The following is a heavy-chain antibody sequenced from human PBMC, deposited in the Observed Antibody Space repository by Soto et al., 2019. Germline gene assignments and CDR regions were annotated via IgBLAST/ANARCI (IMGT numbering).Heavy chain of an antibody. J-gene: IGHJ4*02. V-gene: IGHV3-7*04. Sequence: PGGSLRLSCVTSGVTVSSNYMSWVRQAPGKGLEWVANIKEDGSEKYYVDSVKGRFTISRDNAKNSLYLQMNSLRVEDTAVYYCARATGADKEDYWGQGTLVTVSS. CDR1: GVTVSSNY. CDR3: ARATGADKEDY. CDR2: IKEDGSEK. D-gene: IGHD3-10*01.